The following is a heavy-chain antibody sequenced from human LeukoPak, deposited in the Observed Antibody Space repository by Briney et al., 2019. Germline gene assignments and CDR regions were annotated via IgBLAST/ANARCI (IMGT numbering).Heavy chain of an antibody. J-gene: IGHJ4*02. CDR1: DFTFSDYY. CDR2: ISSSGNSL. V-gene: IGHV3-11*01. CDR3: ARGVFSDY. Sequence: GGSLRLSCTASDFTFSDYYMTWIRQAPGKGLERIAHISSSGNSLYYGDSVKGRFTISRDNAKNSLYLQMNSLRVEDTAVYYCARGVFSDYWGRGAQVTVSS. D-gene: IGHD3-16*01.